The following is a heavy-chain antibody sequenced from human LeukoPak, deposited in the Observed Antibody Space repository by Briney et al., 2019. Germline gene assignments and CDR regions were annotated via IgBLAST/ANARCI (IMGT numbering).Heavy chain of an antibody. D-gene: IGHD2-2*01. CDR1: GFTFSSYE. J-gene: IGHJ4*02. CDR3: ARSSIVVVSILDY. Sequence: GGSLRLSCAASGFTFSSYEMNWVRQAPGKGLEYVSAISSNGGSTSYANSVKGRFTISRDNSKNTLYLQMGSLRAEDMAVYYCARSSIVVVSILDYWGQGTLVTVSS. CDR2: ISSNGGST. V-gene: IGHV3-64*01.